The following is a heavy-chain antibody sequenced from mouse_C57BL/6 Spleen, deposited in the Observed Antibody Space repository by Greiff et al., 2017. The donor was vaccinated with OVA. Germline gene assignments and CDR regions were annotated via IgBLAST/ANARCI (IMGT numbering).Heavy chain of an antibody. CDR1: GYAFSSSW. V-gene: IGHV1-82*01. D-gene: IGHD1-1*01. CDR2: IYPGDGDT. J-gene: IGHJ2*01. Sequence: QVQLQQSGPELVKPGASVKISCKASGYAFSSSWMNWVKQRPGKGLEWIGRIYPGDGDTNYNGKFKGKATLTADKSSSTAYMQLSSLTSEDSAVYFCAREVNYYGSSYDYWGQGTTLTVSS. CDR3: AREVNYYGSSYDY.